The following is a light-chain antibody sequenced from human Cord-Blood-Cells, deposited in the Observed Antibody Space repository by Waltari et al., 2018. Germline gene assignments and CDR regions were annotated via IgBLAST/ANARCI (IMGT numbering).Light chain of an antibody. Sequence: QSALTRPPSVSGSPGQSVTIPCPGTRSAVGGYHYVSRYQQHPGKAPKLMIYDVSKRPSGVPDRFSGSKSGNTASLTISELQAEDEADYYCCSYAGSYTSYVFGTGTKVTVL. V-gene: IGLV2-11*01. CDR3: CSYAGSYTSYV. CDR2: DVS. J-gene: IGLJ1*01. CDR1: RSAVGGYHY.